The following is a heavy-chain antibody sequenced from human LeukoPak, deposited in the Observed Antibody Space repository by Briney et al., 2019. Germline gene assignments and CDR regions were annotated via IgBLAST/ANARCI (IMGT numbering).Heavy chain of an antibody. V-gene: IGHV3-49*04. J-gene: IGHJ4*02. Sequence: HPGGSLRLSCTASGFTFGDYAMSWVRQAPGKGLEWVGFIRSKGYGGTTEYAASVKGRFTISRDDSKSIAYLQMNSLKTEDTAVYYCTRDHCHPARSGGSCYSFDYWGQGTLVTVSS. CDR2: IRSKGYGGTT. CDR1: GFTFGDYA. D-gene: IGHD2-15*01. CDR3: TRDHCHPARSGGSCYSFDY.